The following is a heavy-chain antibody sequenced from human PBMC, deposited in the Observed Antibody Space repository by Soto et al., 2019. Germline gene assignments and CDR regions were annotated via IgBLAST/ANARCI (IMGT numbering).Heavy chain of an antibody. CDR1: GFTFSSYG. CDR2: ISYDGSNK. V-gene: IGHV3-30*18. CDR3: AKGVGPVYSSSWYRVGYYYYGMDV. Sequence: QVQLVESGGGVVQPGRSLRLSCAASGFTFSSYGMHWVRQAPGKGLEWVAVISYDGSNKYYADSVKGRFTISRDISKNTLYLQMNSLRAEDTAVYYCAKGVGPVYSSSWYRVGYYYYGMDVWGQGTTVTVSS. J-gene: IGHJ6*02. D-gene: IGHD6-13*01.